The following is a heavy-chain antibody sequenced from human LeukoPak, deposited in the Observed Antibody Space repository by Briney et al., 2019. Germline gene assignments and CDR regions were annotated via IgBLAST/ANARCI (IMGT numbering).Heavy chain of an antibody. J-gene: IGHJ6*02. CDR2: IYPGDSDT. CDR1: GYSFGTFW. Sequence: AESLQISCKGSGYSFGTFWIAWVRQMPGKGLEWMGIIYPGDSDTRYSPSFQGQVTISVDKSISTAYLQWSSLKASDSAIYYCARVRNNWYGSFYHFAMDVWGQGTTVTVSS. V-gene: IGHV5-51*01. CDR3: ARVRNNWYGSFYHFAMDV. D-gene: IGHD4-17*01.